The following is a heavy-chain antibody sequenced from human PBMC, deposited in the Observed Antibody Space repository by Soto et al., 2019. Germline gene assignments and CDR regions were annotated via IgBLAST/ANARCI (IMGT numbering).Heavy chain of an antibody. Sequence: QVQLVQSGAEVKKPGASVKVSCKASGYTFTSYAMHWVRQAPGQRLEWMGWINAGNGNTKYSQKFQGRVTITRDTSASTGYMELSSLRSEDTAVYYCASDVTTGEGQSWFDPWGQGTLVTVSS. V-gene: IGHV1-3*01. CDR3: ASDVTTGEGQSWFDP. CDR1: GYTFTSYA. J-gene: IGHJ5*02. D-gene: IGHD4-4*01. CDR2: INAGNGNT.